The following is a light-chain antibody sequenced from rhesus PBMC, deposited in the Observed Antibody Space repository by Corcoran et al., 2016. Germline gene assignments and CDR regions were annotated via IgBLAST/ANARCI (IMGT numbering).Light chain of an antibody. J-gene: IGKJ3*01. Sequence: EIVMTQSPATLSLSPGERATLSCRASQSVTSYLAWYQQKPRQAPRLLIYGSSTRATGIPDRFSGSGSGKYFTLTINSLEPEDFAVYYCQETSNLFTFGPGTKLDIK. V-gene: IGKV3-31*02. CDR3: QETSNLFT. CDR1: QSVTSY. CDR2: GSS.